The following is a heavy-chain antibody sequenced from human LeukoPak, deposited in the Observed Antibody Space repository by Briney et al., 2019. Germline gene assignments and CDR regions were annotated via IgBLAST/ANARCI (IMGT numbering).Heavy chain of an antibody. J-gene: IGHJ3*02. CDR2: IYYSGST. CDR3: ARGMGGFAFDI. V-gene: IGHV4-59*01. Sequence: SETLSLTCTVSGGSISSYYWSWIRQPPGKGLEWIGYIYYSGSTKYNPSLKSRVSISLDTSKNQFSLKLSSVTVADTAVYYCARGMGGFAFDIWGQGTMVTVSS. CDR1: GGSISSYY. D-gene: IGHD1-26*01.